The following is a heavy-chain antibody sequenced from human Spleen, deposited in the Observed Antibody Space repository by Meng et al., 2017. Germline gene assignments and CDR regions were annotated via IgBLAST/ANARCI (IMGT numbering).Heavy chain of an antibody. D-gene: IGHD6-13*01. Sequence: GGSLRLSCAASGSSFSSFDMKWVRQAPGKGLEWVSRINSDGSSTSYADSVKGRFTISRDNAKNTLYLQMNSLRAEDTAVYYCARGYSSSWYSDYYGMDVWGQGTTVTVSS. CDR2: INSDGSST. J-gene: IGHJ6*02. CDR1: GSSFSSFD. CDR3: ARGYSSSWYSDYYGMDV. V-gene: IGHV3-74*01.